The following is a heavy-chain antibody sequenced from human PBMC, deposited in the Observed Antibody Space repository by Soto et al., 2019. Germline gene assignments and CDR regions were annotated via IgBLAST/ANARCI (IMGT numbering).Heavy chain of an antibody. CDR1: GFSLTRGVA. CDR3: ARDSYGSGYGMDV. CDR2: IYWDDDK. J-gene: IGHJ6*02. V-gene: IGHV2-5*02. Sequence: SGPTLVNPTQTLTLTCTFSGFSLTRGVAVGWIRQPPGKALEWLSLIYWDDDKRYSPSLKSRLTITKDTSKNQVVLTLTNLGPVDTATYYCARDSYGSGYGMDVWGQGTTVTVSS. D-gene: IGHD3-10*01.